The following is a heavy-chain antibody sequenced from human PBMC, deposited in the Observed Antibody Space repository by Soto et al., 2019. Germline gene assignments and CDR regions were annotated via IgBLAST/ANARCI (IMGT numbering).Heavy chain of an antibody. Sequence: ASETLSLTCTVSGGSISSYYWSWIRQPPGKGLEWIGYIYHSGSTYYNSSLKSRVTTSVDRSKNQFSLKLSSVTAADTAVYYCARVPGPWGQGTLVTVSS. V-gene: IGHV4-59*12. CDR2: IYHSGST. CDR1: GGSISSYY. D-gene: IGHD3-10*01. J-gene: IGHJ5*02. CDR3: ARVPGP.